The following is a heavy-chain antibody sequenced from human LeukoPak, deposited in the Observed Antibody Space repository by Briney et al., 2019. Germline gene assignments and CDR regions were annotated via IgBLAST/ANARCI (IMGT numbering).Heavy chain of an antibody. CDR2: IYYSGST. Sequence: SETLSLTCTVSGGSISSSSYYWGWIRQPPGKGLEWIGSIYYSGSTYYNPSLKSRVTISVDTSKNQFPLKLSSVTAADTAVYYCARDPFHYYGMDVWGQGTTVTVSS. D-gene: IGHD2/OR15-2a*01. J-gene: IGHJ6*02. CDR1: GGSISSSSYY. CDR3: ARDPFHYYGMDV. V-gene: IGHV4-39*06.